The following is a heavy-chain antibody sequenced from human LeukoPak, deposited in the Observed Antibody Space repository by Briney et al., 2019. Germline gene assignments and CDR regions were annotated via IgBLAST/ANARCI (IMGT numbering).Heavy chain of an antibody. Sequence: GGSLRLSCAASGFTFSRYSMTWVRQAPGKGLEWVSSISSSSSYIYYADSVKGRFTISRDNVKNSLYLQMNSLRAEDTAVYYCARDIGIADGYAFDIWGQGTMVTVSS. V-gene: IGHV3-21*01. J-gene: IGHJ3*02. CDR3: ARDIGIADGYAFDI. CDR1: GFTFSRYS. D-gene: IGHD6-13*01. CDR2: ISSSSSYI.